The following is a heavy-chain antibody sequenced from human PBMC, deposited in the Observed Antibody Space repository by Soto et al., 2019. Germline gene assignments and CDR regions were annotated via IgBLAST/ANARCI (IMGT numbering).Heavy chain of an antibody. D-gene: IGHD6-19*01. CDR3: ARAISSGCSYDY. V-gene: IGHV4-59*01. CDR2: INYSGNT. J-gene: IGHJ4*02. Sequence: SETLSLTCTVSGDSIRTYYWSWIRQPPGKGLEWIGYINYSGNTNYNPSLKGRVTISVDTSKSQFSLKLSSVTAADTAVYYCARAISSGCSYDYWGQGALVTVSS. CDR1: GDSIRTYY.